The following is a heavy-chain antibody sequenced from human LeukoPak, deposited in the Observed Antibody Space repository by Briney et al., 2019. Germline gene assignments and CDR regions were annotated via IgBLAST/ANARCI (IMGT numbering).Heavy chain of an antibody. CDR2: IYITGST. D-gene: IGHD3-3*01. J-gene: IGHJ5*02. CDR3: ARGRKRFSNWFDP. Sequence: PSETLSLTCTVSGGSITSYYWSWIRQSAGKGLEWIGRIYITGSTTYNPSLKSRVTMSLDTSKNRFSLKLSSVTAADTAVYYCARGRKRFSNWFDPWGQGTLVTVSS. CDR1: GGSITSYY. V-gene: IGHV4-4*07.